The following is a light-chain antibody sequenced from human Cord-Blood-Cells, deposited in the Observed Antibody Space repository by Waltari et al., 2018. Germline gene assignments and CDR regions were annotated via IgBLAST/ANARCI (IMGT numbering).Light chain of an antibody. CDR3: QQSYSTPLT. CDR1: QSISSY. CDR2: AAS. Sequence: DIQMNQSPSSLSASVGASVTITCRARQSISSYLNWYQQKPGKAPKPLIYAASSLQSGVPSRFSGSGSGTDFTLTISSLQPEDFATYYCQQSYSTPLTFGPGTKVDIK. J-gene: IGKJ3*01. V-gene: IGKV1-39*01.